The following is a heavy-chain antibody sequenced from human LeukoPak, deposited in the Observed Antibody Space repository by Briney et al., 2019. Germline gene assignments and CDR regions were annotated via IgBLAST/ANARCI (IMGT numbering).Heavy chain of an antibody. J-gene: IGHJ5*02. V-gene: IGHV4-59*01. CDR1: GGSISSYY. CDR3: ARGFMTTVTFDP. CDR2: IYYSGST. D-gene: IGHD4-17*01. Sequence: SETLSLTCTVSGGSISSYYWSWIRQPPGKGLEWIGYIYYSGSTNYNPSLRSRVTMSVDTSKNQFSLKLSSVTAADTAVYYCARGFMTTVTFDPWGQGTLVTVSS.